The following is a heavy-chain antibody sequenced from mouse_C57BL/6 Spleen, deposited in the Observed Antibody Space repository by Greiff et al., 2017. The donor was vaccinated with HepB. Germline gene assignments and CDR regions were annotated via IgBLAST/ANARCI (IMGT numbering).Heavy chain of an antibody. J-gene: IGHJ4*01. D-gene: IGHD1-1*01. CDR2: INPNNGGT. V-gene: IGHV1-26*01. Sequence: EVKLQQSGPELVKPGASVKISCKASGYTFTDYYMNWVKQSHGKSLEWIGDINPNNGGTSYNQKFKGKATLTVDKSSSTAYMELRSLTSEDSAVYYCARRYYGRGFYAMDYWGQGTSVTVSS. CDR1: GYTFTDYY. CDR3: ARRYYGRGFYAMDY.